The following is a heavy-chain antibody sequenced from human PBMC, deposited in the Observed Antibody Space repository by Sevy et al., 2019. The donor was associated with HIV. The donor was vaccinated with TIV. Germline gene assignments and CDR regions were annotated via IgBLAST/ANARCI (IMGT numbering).Heavy chain of an antibody. J-gene: IGHJ6*02. CDR2: IYTSGST. CDR3: AREVVVVPAAIRGIKHYYYYGMDV. Sequence: SETLSLTCTVSGGSISSYYWSWIRQPAGKGLEWIGRIYTSGSTNYNPSLKSRVTMSVDTSKNQFSLKLSSVTAADTAVYYCAREVVVVPAAIRGIKHYYYYGMDVWGQGTTVTVSS. CDR1: GGSISSYY. V-gene: IGHV4-4*07. D-gene: IGHD2-2*02.